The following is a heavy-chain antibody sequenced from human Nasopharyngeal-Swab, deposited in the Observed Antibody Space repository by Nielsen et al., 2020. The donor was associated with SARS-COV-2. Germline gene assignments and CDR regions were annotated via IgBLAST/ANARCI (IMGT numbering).Heavy chain of an antibody. CDR2: IIPIFGTA. J-gene: IGHJ3*02. D-gene: IGHD3/OR15-3a*01. CDR3: ASWTGDDAFDI. V-gene: IGHV1-69*13. Sequence: SVKVSCKASGGTFSSYAISWVRQAPAQGLEWMGGIIPIFGTANYAQKFQGRVTITADESTSTAYMELSSLRSEDTAGYYCASWTGDDAFDIWGQGTMVTVSS. CDR1: GGTFSSYA.